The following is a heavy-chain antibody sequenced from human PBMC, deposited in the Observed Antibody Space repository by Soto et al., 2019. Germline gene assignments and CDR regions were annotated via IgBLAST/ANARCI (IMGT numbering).Heavy chain of an antibody. CDR1: GYTFTSYD. CDR3: ARGYYDSSGFYESDDYYYGMDV. CDR2: MNPNSGNT. J-gene: IGHJ6*02. D-gene: IGHD3-22*01. V-gene: IGHV1-8*01. Sequence: GASVKVSCKASGYTFTSYDINWVRQATGQGLEWMGWMNPNSGNTGYAQNFQGRVTITADKSTTTAYMELSSLRFEDTAVYYCARGYYDSSGFYESDDYYYGMDVWGQGTTVTVSS.